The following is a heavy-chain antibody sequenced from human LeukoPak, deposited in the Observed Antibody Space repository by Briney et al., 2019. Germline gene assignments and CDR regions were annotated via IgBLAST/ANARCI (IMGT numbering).Heavy chain of an antibody. J-gene: IGHJ5*02. D-gene: IGHD3-10*01. CDR3: VRDGEGVAISVNYWFDP. CDR2: MNPNNGNT. Sequence: ASVKVSCKASGFTFTSYDINWVRQTTGQGLEWMGWMNPNNGNTGYAQKFQGRVTMTRDTSISTAYMELRSLRSGDTAMYYCVRDGEGVAISVNYWFDPWGQGTLVTVSS. V-gene: IGHV1-8*01. CDR1: GFTFTSYD.